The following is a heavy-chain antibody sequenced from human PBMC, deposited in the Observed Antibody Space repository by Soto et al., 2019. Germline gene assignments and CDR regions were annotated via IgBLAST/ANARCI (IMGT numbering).Heavy chain of an antibody. CDR2: IDWDDDK. CDR1: GFSLSTSGMC. CDR3: ARICGGITMVRGGSKGYNSFDP. V-gene: IGHV2-70*11. Sequence: VSGPTLVNPTQTLTLTCTFSGFSLSTSGMCVSWIRQPPGKALEWLARIDWDDDKYYSTSLKTRLTISKDTSKNQVVLTMTNMDPVDTATYYCARICGGITMVRGGSKGYNSFDPWGQGTLVTVSS. D-gene: IGHD3-10*01. J-gene: IGHJ5*02.